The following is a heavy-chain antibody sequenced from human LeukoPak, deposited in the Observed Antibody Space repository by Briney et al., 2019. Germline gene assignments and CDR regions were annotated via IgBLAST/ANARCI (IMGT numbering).Heavy chain of an antibody. V-gene: IGHV1-18*01. D-gene: IGHD6-13*01. J-gene: IGHJ5*02. CDR3: ATEHSQQLMTGLDP. CDR2: ISAYNGNT. Sequence: ASVKVSCKASGYTFTSYGISWVRQAPGQGLEWMGWISAYNGNTNYAQKLQGRVTMTTDTSTSTAYMELRSLRSDDTAVYYCATEHSQQLMTGLDPWGQGTLVTVSS. CDR1: GYTFTSYG.